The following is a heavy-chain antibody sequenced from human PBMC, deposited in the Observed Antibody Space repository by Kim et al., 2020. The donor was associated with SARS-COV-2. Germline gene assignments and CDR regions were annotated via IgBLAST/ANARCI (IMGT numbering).Heavy chain of an antibody. Sequence: GGSLRLSCAASGFTLGDYWMRWVRQAPGKGLEWVAGISWNSGSIGYADSVKGRFTMSRDNAKNSLYLQMNSLRTEDTALYYCAEDDTYHVYPSGFEYWG. CDR2: ISWNSGSI. CDR1: GFTLGDYW. J-gene: IGHJ4*01. CDR3: AEDDTYHVYPSGFEY. V-gene: IGHV3-9*01. D-gene: IGHD3-10*01.